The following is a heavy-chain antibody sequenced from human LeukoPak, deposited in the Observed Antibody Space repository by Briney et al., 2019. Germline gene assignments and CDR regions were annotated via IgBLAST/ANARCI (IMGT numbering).Heavy chain of an antibody. CDR3: ARDESSGSYYYYLDY. D-gene: IGHD1-26*01. Sequence: GGSLRLSCAASGFTFSSYGMHWVRQAPGKGLEWVAVIWYDGSNKYYADSVKGRFTISRDNSKNTLYLQMNSLRAEDTAVYYCARDESSGSYYYYLDYWGQGTLVAVSS. J-gene: IGHJ4*02. CDR2: IWYDGSNK. V-gene: IGHV3-33*01. CDR1: GFTFSSYG.